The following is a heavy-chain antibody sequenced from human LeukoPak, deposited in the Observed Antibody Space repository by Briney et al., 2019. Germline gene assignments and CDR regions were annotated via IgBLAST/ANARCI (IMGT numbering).Heavy chain of an antibody. CDR1: GYSFTTHW. Sequence: GESLKISCKGSGYSFTTHWIGWVRQMPGKGLEWMGIIYPGDSDTRYSPSFQGQVTISADKSISTAYLQWSSLKASDTAMYYCARTYCGGDCYYSYFDYWGQGTLVTVSS. CDR2: IYPGDSDT. D-gene: IGHD2-21*02. CDR3: ARTYCGGDCYYSYFDY. J-gene: IGHJ4*02. V-gene: IGHV5-51*01.